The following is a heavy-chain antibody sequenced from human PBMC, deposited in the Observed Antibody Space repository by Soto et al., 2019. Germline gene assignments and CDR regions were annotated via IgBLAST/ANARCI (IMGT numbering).Heavy chain of an antibody. Sequence: EVQLLESGGGSVQPGGSLRLSCAASGFTFTSYAMSWVRQAPGKGLQWVSAISGSGGRTYYADSVKGRFTISRDNSKNTLYLQMNSLRAEDTAVYYCAKDIGDIVVIPASISAYYALHVWGQGTTVTVSS. CDR3: AKDIGDIVVIPASISAYYALHV. CDR1: GFTFTSYA. D-gene: IGHD2-2*01. V-gene: IGHV3-23*01. CDR2: ISGSGGRT. J-gene: IGHJ6*02.